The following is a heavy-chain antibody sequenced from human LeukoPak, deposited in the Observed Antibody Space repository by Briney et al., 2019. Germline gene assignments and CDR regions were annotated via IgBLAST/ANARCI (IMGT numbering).Heavy chain of an antibody. CDR3: AKDSRTDY. CDR2: IKQDGSEK. Sequence: GGSLRLSCAASGFTFSRFWMSWVRQAPGKRLEWVANIKQDGSEKYYVDSVKGRFTTSRDNVKNSVYLQMNSLRAEDTAVYYCAKDSRTDYWGQGTLVTVSS. J-gene: IGHJ4*02. CDR1: GFTFSRFW. V-gene: IGHV3-7*03.